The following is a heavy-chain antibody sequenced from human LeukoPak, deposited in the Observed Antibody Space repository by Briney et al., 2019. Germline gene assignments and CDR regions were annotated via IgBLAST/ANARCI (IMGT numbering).Heavy chain of an antibody. CDR2: ISSSSSDI. D-gene: IGHD2-2*01. CDR1: GFTFSTYR. V-gene: IGHV3-21*01. CDR3: ARAPQLRDAFDI. J-gene: IGHJ3*02. Sequence: PGGSLRLSCAASGFTFSTYRMNWVRQAPGKGLEWVSSISSSSSDIFYADSLKGRFTISRDNTKNSLYLQMNSLRDEDTAVYYCARAPQLRDAFDIWGQGTMVTVSS.